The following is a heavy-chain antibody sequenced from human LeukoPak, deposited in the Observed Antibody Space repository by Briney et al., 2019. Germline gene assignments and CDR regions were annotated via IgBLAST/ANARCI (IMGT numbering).Heavy chain of an antibody. J-gene: IGHJ4*02. V-gene: IGHV4-39*02. CDR2: IYYSGST. CDR1: GGSISSSSYY. D-gene: IGHD5-18*01. CDR3: ARDTAMAIDY. Sequence: KPSETLSLTCTVSGGSISSSSYYWGWIRQPPGKGLEWIGSIYYSGSTYYNPSLKSRVTISVDTSKNQFSLKLSSVTAADPAVYYCARDTAMAIDYWGQGTLVTVSS.